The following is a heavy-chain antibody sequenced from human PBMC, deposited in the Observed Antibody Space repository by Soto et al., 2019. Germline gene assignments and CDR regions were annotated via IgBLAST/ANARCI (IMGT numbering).Heavy chain of an antibody. Sequence: QVQLVQSGAEVKKPGASVKVSCKASGYTFTNYDINWVRQATGQGLEWMGWMNPKSGNAGYAQQFQGRVTMTRSTTISTAYMEVSSLRSEDTAIYYCVRVYGEIDYWGQGTLVTVSA. D-gene: IGHD4-17*01. CDR1: GYTFTNYD. CDR3: VRVYGEIDY. J-gene: IGHJ4*02. CDR2: MNPKSGNA. V-gene: IGHV1-8*01.